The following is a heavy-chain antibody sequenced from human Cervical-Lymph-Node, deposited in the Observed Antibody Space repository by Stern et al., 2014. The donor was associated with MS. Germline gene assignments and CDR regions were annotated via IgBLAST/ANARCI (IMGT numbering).Heavy chain of an antibody. J-gene: IGHJ4*02. V-gene: IGHV1-18*01. CDR1: GYTFINYG. D-gene: IGHD3-22*01. CDR3: ARGLNYYDSSSMY. CDR2: ISPYSGHT. Sequence: QVQLVQSGAEVKKPGASVKVSCKASGYTFINYGISWVRQAPGQGLEWMGWISPYSGHTNYAQRLQGRVTMTTDRFTSTAYMELRSLRSDDTAVYYCARGLNYYDSSSMYWGQGTLVTVSS.